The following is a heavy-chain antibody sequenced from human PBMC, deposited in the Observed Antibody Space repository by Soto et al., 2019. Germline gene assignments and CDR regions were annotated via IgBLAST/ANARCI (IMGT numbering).Heavy chain of an antibody. CDR3: ARVQAGTIDY. D-gene: IGHD1-1*01. J-gene: IGHJ4*02. V-gene: IGHV4-59*02. Sequence: PWETLSLTCTVPGGSVSSYNWRWLRQPPGKGLEWIGYIYYSGSTNYNPSLKSRVTISVDTSKNQFSLKLSSVSAADTAMYYCARVQAGTIDYWGQGALVTVSS. CDR1: GGSVSSYN. CDR2: IYYSGST.